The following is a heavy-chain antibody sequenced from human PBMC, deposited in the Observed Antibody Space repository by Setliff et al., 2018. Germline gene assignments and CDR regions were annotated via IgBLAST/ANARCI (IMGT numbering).Heavy chain of an antibody. V-gene: IGHV4-59*01. D-gene: IGHD2-15*01. J-gene: IGHJ6*02. CDR1: GGSISPYF. CDR2: VYHNGNT. CDR3: ARDRSAYSYGLDV. Sequence: SETLSLTCTVSGGSISPYFWSWVRQPPGKGLEWIGYVYHNGNTNFNPSLKSRVTMSVDTSKNQFALHLKSVTAADTAVHYCARDRSAYSYGLDVWGQGTTVTVSS.